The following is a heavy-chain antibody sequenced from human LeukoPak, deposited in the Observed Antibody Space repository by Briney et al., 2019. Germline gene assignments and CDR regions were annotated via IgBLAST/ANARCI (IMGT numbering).Heavy chain of an antibody. CDR2: ISDGGHST. Sequence: GGSLRLSCAASGFTFSSYAMSWVRQAPGKGLQWVSSISDGGHSTYFADSVRGRFTLSRDSSKNTLYLQMNSLRDEDTAIYYCAKSYCSSGTCHSYLPYYFDYWGQGTLVTVSS. J-gene: IGHJ4*02. V-gene: IGHV3-23*01. CDR1: GFTFSSYA. D-gene: IGHD2-15*01. CDR3: AKSYCSSGTCHSYLPYYFDY.